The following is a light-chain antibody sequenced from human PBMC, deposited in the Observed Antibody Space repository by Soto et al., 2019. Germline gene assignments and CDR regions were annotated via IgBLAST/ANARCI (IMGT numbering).Light chain of an antibody. V-gene: IGLV7-43*01. CDR1: TGAVTSGYY. Sequence: QTVVTQEPSLTVSPGGTVTLTCASSTGAVTSGYYPSWFQQKPGQAPRALIYSTSNKPSWTPARFSGSLLGGKAALTLSVVQPEDEAAYSCLLYYGGAWVCGGWTKLTVL. CDR3: LLYYGGAWV. J-gene: IGLJ3*02. CDR2: STS.